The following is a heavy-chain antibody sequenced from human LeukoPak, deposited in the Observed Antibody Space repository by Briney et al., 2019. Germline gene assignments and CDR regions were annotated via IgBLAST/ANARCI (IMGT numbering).Heavy chain of an antibody. Sequence: GGSLRLSCAASGFTFSDYYMSWIRQAPGKGLEWVSYISSSGSTIYYADSVKGRFTISRDNSKNSLYLQMNSLRTEDTALYYCAKTLRGYTYGYWGQGTLVTVSS. CDR2: ISSSGSTI. CDR3: AKTLRGYTYGY. J-gene: IGHJ4*02. CDR1: GFTFSDYY. D-gene: IGHD5-18*01. V-gene: IGHV3-11*01.